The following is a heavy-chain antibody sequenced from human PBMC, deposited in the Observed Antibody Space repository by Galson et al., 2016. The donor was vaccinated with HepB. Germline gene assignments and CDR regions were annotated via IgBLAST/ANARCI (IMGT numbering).Heavy chain of an antibody. D-gene: IGHD6-6*01. Sequence: SLRLSCAASGFTFSDYPMTWARQAPGKGLEWVSTITGRGTSTYYADSVEGRFTISRDNSKSTLYLRMNGLRAEDTAVYYCAKDPQWTTSSRGAFDVWGQGTMLTVFS. CDR2: ITGRGTST. J-gene: IGHJ3*01. CDR3: AKDPQWTTSSRGAFDV. V-gene: IGHV3-23*01. CDR1: GFTFSDYP.